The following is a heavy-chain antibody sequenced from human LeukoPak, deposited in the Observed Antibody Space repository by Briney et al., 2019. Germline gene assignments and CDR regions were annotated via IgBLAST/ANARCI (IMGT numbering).Heavy chain of an antibody. D-gene: IGHD3-10*01. V-gene: IGHV3-23*01. CDR1: GFTFSSYA. Sequence: AGGSLRLSCAASGFTFSSYAMNWVRQAPGKGLEWVSAISGRDSSTYYADSVKGRFTISRDNAKNSLFLQMNSLTAEDTAVYYCTRAGYYYGSGSPDYWGQGTLVTVSS. J-gene: IGHJ4*02. CDR2: ISGRDSST. CDR3: TRAGYYYGSGSPDY.